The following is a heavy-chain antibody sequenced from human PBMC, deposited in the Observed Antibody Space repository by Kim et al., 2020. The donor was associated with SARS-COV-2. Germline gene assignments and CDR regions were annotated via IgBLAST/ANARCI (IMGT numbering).Heavy chain of an antibody. D-gene: IGHD3-10*01. J-gene: IGHJ4*02. Sequence: KSRVTISVDTSKNQFSLKLSSVTAADTAVYYCARDLPDFYGSGSYCAFDYWGQGTLVTVSS. V-gene: IGHV4-39*07. CDR3: ARDLPDFYGSGSYCAFDY.